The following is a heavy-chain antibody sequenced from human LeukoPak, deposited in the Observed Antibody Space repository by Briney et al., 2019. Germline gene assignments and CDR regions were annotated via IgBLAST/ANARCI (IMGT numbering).Heavy chain of an antibody. CDR3: AKDRIQLWPRNPPHEIDF. D-gene: IGHD1-1*01. J-gene: IGHJ4*01. CDR1: GFTFSNYG. CDR2: VSFDGTNT. V-gene: IGHV3-30*18. Sequence: GGSLRLSCAASGFTFSNYGIHWVRQAPGKGLEWVAVVSFDGTNTYYADSLKGRFSVSRDNSKNTVYLQLNSLRPEDTAIYFCAKDRIQLWPRNPPHEIDFWGHGTLVAVSS.